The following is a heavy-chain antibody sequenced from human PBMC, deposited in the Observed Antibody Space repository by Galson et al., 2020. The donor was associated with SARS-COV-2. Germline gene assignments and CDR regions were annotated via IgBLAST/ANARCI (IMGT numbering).Heavy chain of an antibody. CDR3: ASTLSGWSRDPFDI. J-gene: IGHJ3*02. CDR2: ISDTGNT. CDR1: GFVFSNFE. D-gene: IGHD6-19*01. Sequence: GGSLRLSCEASGFVFSNFEMNWVRQAPGKGPECISLISDTGNTAYADSVKGRFTISRDNAKNLLYLQMNGLRVEDTAVYCCASTLSGWSRDPFDIWGRGTMVIVSS. V-gene: IGHV3-48*03.